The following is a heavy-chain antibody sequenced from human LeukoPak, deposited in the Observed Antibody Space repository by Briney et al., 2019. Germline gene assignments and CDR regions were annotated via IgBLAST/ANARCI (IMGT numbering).Heavy chain of an antibody. Sequence: SETLSLTCAVYGGSFSGYYWSWIRQPPGKGLEWIGYIYYSGSTNYNPSLKSRVTISVDTSKNQFSLKLSSVTAADTAVYYCARHSTIFGVVTWFDPWGQGTLVTVSS. CDR3: ARHSTIFGVVTWFDP. J-gene: IGHJ5*02. V-gene: IGHV4-59*08. CDR1: GGSFSGYY. CDR2: IYYSGST. D-gene: IGHD3-3*01.